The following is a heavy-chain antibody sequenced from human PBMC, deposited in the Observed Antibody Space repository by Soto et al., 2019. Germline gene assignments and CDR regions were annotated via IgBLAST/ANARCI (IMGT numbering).Heavy chain of an antibody. V-gene: IGHV3-23*01. CDR2: ISGSGGST. Sequence: GGSLRLSCAASGFTFSSYAMSWVRQAPGKGLEWVSAISGSGGSTYYADPVKGRFTISRDNSKNTLYLQMNSLRAEDTAVYYCATADCSGGSCYDYYYYYMDVWGKGTTVTVSS. J-gene: IGHJ6*03. CDR3: ATADCSGGSCYDYYYYYMDV. D-gene: IGHD2-15*01. CDR1: GFTFSSYA.